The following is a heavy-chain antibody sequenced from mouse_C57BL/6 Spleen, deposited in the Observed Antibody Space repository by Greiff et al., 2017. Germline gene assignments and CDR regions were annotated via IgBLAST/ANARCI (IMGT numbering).Heavy chain of an antibody. D-gene: IGHD2-4*01. CDR2: IDPEDGDT. V-gene: IGHV14-1*01. J-gene: IGHJ2*01. Sequence: EVQLQQSGAELVRPGASVKLSCTASGFNIKDYYMHWVKQRPEQGLEWIGRIDPEDGDTEYAPKFQGKATMTADTSSNTAYLQLSSLTSEDTAVYYWTTKVYYDSERGYFDYWGQGTTLTVSS. CDR1: GFNIKDYY. CDR3: TTKVYYDSERGYFDY.